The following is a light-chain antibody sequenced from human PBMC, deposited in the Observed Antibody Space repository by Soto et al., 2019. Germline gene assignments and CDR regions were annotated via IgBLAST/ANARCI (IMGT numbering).Light chain of an antibody. J-gene: IGKJ1*01. Sequence: DIQMTQSPSSLSASVGDSVTITCRASQGINNYLAWYQQKPGKVPVLLIYSASTLKAGVPSRFSGRGARTDFTLTISSLQPEDFATYYCQKYDRAPRTFGQGTTVDI. V-gene: IGKV1-27*01. CDR3: QKYDRAPRT. CDR2: SAS. CDR1: QGINNY.